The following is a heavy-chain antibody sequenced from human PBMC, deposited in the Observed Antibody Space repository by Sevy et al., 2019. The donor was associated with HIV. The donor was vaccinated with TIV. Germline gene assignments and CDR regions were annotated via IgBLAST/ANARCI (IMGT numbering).Heavy chain of an antibody. J-gene: IGHJ5*02. CDR1: GGSISSVNW. Sequence: SENLSLTCAVSGGSISSVNWWHWVRQPPGKGLEWIGEIYHSGSTKYNPSLKSRVTISVDNSKNQFSLKLSSVTAADTAVYYCARGGETPRGFDPWGQGSLVTVSS. CDR3: ARGGETPRGFDP. D-gene: IGHD3-16*01. V-gene: IGHV4-4*02. CDR2: IYHSGST.